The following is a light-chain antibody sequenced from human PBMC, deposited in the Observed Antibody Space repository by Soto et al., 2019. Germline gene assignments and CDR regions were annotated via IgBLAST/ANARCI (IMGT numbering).Light chain of an antibody. CDR1: QSVSGNY. CDR3: EYYGSSIT. V-gene: IGKV3-20*01. J-gene: IGKJ4*01. Sequence: EIELTQSPGTLFLSTGERATLSCMAIQSVSGNYFAWYQQKRGQAPRLLIYGASSRATGIPDRFSGSGSGTDFTLTFSRLEPEDFAVYYCEYYGSSITFGGGTKVDIK. CDR2: GAS.